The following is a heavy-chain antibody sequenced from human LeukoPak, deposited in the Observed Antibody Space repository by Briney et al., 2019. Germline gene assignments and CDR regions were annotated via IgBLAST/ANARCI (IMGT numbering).Heavy chain of an antibody. J-gene: IGHJ4*02. CDR2: IRSGGDST. CDR1: GFTFSDYY. V-gene: IGHV3-11*06. Sequence: GRSLRLSCAASGFTFSDYYMSWIRQAPGKGLEWVSYIRSGGDSTKYADSVEGRCCISRDTAANSLCLQMNSLRAEDTAVYYCATDGADPNCSGDTCYYNQIDYWGQGTLVTVSS. D-gene: IGHD2-15*01. CDR3: ATDGADPNCSGDTCYYNQIDY.